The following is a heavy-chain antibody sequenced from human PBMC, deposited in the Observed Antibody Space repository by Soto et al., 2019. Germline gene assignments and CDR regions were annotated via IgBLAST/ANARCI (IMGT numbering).Heavy chain of an antibody. CDR1: GGSIISHL. CDR2: VSHSGST. CDR3: AREGPLSGDAFDI. Sequence: SETLSLTCTVAGGSIISHLWSWIRQPPGKGLEWIGYVSHSGSTTHNPSLKSRVTISLDTSKNQVSLQLRSVTAADTAVYYCAREGPLSGDAFDIWGRGTKVTVSS. D-gene: IGHD3-16*01. V-gene: IGHV4-59*11. J-gene: IGHJ3*02.